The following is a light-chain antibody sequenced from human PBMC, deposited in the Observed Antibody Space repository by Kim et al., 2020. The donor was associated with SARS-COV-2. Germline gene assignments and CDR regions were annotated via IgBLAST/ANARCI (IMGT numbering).Light chain of an antibody. Sequence: QRVTISCTGGSSNIGAGYDVHWYQQLPGTAPKLLIYTNNNRPSGVPDRFSGSKSGTSASLAITGLQAEDEADYFCHSFDSSLSGCVFGGGTRLTVL. J-gene: IGLJ3*02. CDR1: SSNIGAGYD. CDR2: TNN. CDR3: HSFDSSLSGCV. V-gene: IGLV1-40*01.